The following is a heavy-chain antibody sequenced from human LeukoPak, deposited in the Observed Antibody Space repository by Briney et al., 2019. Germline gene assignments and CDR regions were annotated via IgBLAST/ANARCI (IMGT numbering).Heavy chain of an antibody. CDR1: GFTFSSYA. CDR2: ISYDGSNK. Sequence: GGSLRLSCAASGFTFSSYAMHWVRQAPGKGLEWVAVISYDGSNKYYADSVKGRFTISRDNSKNTLYLQMNSLRAEDTAVYYCARAPGGLGVDYWGQGTLVTVSS. J-gene: IGHJ4*02. CDR3: ARAPGGLGVDY. D-gene: IGHD3-10*01. V-gene: IGHV3-30-3*01.